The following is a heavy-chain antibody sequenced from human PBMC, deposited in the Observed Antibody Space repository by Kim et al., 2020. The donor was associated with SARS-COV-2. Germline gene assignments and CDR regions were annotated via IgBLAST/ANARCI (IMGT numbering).Heavy chain of an antibody. D-gene: IGHD2-2*01. V-gene: IGHV6-1*01. Sequence: SQTLSLTCAISGDSVSSNSAAWNWIRQSPSRGLEWLGRTYYRSKWYNDYAVSVKSRITINPDTSKNQFSLQLNSVTPEDTAVYYCARVFGQNTFSLDCSSTSCHIPFREYYYGMDVWGQGTTVTVSS. J-gene: IGHJ6*02. CDR3: ARVFGQNTFSLDCSSTSCHIPFREYYYGMDV. CDR2: TYYRSKWYN. CDR1: GDSVSSNSAA.